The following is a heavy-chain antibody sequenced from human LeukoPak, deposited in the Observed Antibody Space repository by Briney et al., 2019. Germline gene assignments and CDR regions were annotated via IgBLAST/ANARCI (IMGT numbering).Heavy chain of an antibody. D-gene: IGHD3-10*01. CDR2: INHSGST. CDR3: ARDKGPGSGSPFDY. V-gene: IGHV4-34*01. Sequence: SETLSLTCAVYGGSFSGYYWSWIRQPPGKGLEWIGEINHSGSTNYNPSLKSRVTISVDTSKNQFSLKLSSVTAADTAVYYCARDKGPGSGSPFDYWGQGTLVTVSS. CDR1: GGSFSGYY. J-gene: IGHJ4*02.